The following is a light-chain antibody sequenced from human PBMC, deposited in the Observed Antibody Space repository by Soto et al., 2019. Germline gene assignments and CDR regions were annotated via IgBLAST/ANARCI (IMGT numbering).Light chain of an antibody. V-gene: IGKV3-15*01. CDR2: DTA. J-gene: IGKJ5*01. Sequence: EIVMTQSPATLSVSPGERATLSCRASESVSGNLAWYQQKPGQAPRLLIYDTASRATAIPARFSGSGSGTEFTLTISSLQSEDFAVSYCQQYSKWPTFGQGTRLEIK. CDR1: ESVSGN. CDR3: QQYSKWPT.